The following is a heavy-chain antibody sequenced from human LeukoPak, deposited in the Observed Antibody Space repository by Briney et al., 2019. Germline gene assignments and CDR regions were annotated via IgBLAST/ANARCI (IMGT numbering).Heavy chain of an antibody. D-gene: IGHD3-10*01. CDR3: ARMEGGYGSYYFDY. CDR1: GFTFTNYA. CDR2: IEQDGSEK. J-gene: IGHJ4*02. Sequence: GGSLRLSCAASGFTFTNYAMSWVRQAPGKGLEWVANIEQDGSEKYYVDSVKGRFTISRDNAKNSLYLQMNSLRAEDTAVYYCARMEGGYGSYYFDYWGQGTLVTVSS. V-gene: IGHV3-7*01.